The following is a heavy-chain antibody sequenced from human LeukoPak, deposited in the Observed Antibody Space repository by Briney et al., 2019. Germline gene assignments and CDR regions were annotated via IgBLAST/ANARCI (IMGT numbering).Heavy chain of an antibody. D-gene: IGHD4-17*01. J-gene: IGHJ3*02. CDR3: AKDTVLWNGVYDAFDI. Sequence: GGSLRLSCAASGFTFSGFAMSWVRQAPGKGLEWVSTINSDGGNTFYGDSVKGRFTISRDNPQNTLFLQMPSLRAEDTAVYFCAKDTVLWNGVYDAFDIWGQGTMVTVAS. CDR1: GFTFSGFA. CDR2: INSDGGNT. V-gene: IGHV3-23*01.